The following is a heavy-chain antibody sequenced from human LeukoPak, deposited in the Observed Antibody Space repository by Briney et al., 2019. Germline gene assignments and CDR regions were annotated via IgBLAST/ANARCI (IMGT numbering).Heavy chain of an antibody. CDR2: ISGNSGNT. CDR1: GYTFTSYG. V-gene: IGHV1-18*01. CDR3: ARGDSGYDFAPFDY. J-gene: IGHJ4*02. D-gene: IGHD5-12*01. Sequence: ASVKVSCKASGYTFTSYGIVWVRQAPGQGLEWMGWISGNSGNTNYAQRIQGRVTMTTDTSTSTAYMELWSLRSDDTAVYYCARGDSGYDFAPFDYWGQGTLVTVSS.